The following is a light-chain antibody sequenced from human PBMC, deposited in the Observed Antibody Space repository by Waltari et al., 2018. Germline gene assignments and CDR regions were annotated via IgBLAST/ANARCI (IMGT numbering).Light chain of an antibody. CDR3: CSYAGSSAFGV. CDR2: EVS. V-gene: IGLV2-23*02. CDR1: SSDVGSYNF. J-gene: IGLJ3*02. Sequence: QSALTQPASVSGSRGQSITVSCTGTSSDVGSYNFVSWYQQHPGKAPKLIIYEVSKRPSGVSNRFSGSKSGNTASLTISGLQAEDEADYYCCSYAGSSAFGVFGGGTKLTVL.